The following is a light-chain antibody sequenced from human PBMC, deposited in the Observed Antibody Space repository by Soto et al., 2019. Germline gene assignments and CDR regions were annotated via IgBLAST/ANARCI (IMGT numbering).Light chain of an antibody. J-gene: IGLJ2*01. CDR2: IEGSGSY. CDR3: ETWDSNSRV. Sequence: QSVLTQSSSASASLGSSVKLTCTLSSGRSSNIIAWHQQQPGKAPRYLMKIEGSGSYNKASGAPDRFSGSRSGADRFLSISNVQSEDEADYYCETWDSNSRVFGGGTKVTVL. CDR1: SGRSSNI. V-gene: IGLV4-60*03.